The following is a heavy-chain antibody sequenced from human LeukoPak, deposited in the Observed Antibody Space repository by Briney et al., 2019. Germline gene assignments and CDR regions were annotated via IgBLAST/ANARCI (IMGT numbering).Heavy chain of an antibody. CDR1: GGSISSYY. Sequence: SETLSLTCTVSGGSISSYYWSWIRQPPGKGLEWIGYIYYSGSTNYNPSLKSRVAISVDTSKNQFSLKLSSVTAADTAVYYCARGLNYIVGATSGVDYWGQGTLVTVSS. J-gene: IGHJ4*02. CDR2: IYYSGST. CDR3: ARGLNYIVGATSGVDY. D-gene: IGHD1-26*01. V-gene: IGHV4-59*01.